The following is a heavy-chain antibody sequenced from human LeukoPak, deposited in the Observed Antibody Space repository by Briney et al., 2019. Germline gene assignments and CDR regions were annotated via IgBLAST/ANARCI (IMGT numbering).Heavy chain of an antibody. D-gene: IGHD6-6*01. Sequence: PGGSLRLSCAASGFTVSSNYMSWVRQAPGKGLEWVSVIYSGGSTYYADSVKGRFTISRHNSKNTLYLQMNSLRAEDTAVYYCARGVARRSYYYYYGMDVWGQGTTVTVSS. CDR1: GFTVSSNY. CDR3: ARGVARRSYYYYYGMDV. CDR2: IYSGGST. J-gene: IGHJ6*02. V-gene: IGHV3-53*04.